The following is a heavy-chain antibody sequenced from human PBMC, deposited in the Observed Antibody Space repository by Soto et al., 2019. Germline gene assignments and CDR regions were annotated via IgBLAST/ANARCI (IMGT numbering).Heavy chain of an antibody. CDR2: ISGSGGST. D-gene: IGHD3-22*01. Sequence: GGYLRLSCAASGFTFSSYAMSWVRQAPGKGLEWVSAISGSGGSTYYADSVKGRFTISRDNSKNTLYLQMNSLRAEDTAVYYCAKVAFYYDSSGYYYDWGQGTLVTVSS. CDR1: GFTFSSYA. CDR3: AKVAFYYDSSGYYYD. V-gene: IGHV3-23*01. J-gene: IGHJ4*02.